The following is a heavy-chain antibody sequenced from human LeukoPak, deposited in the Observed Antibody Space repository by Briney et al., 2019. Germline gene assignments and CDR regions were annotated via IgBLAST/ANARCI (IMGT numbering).Heavy chain of an antibody. Sequence: SVKVSCKASGGTFSSYAISWVRQAPGQGLEWMGGIIPIFGTANYAQKFQGRVTITADKSTSPAYMELSSLRSEDTAVYYCAREEGEGPSFDYWGQGTLVTVSS. V-gene: IGHV1-69*06. J-gene: IGHJ4*02. CDR1: GGTFSSYA. CDR3: AREEGEGPSFDY. D-gene: IGHD3-16*01. CDR2: IIPIFGTA.